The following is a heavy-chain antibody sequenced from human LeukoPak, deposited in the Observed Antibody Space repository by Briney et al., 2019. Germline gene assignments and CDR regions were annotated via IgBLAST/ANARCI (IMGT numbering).Heavy chain of an antibody. J-gene: IGHJ5*02. CDR2: ISGSGGST. Sequence: GGSLRLSCAASGFTFSIYAMSWVRQAPGKGLEWVSAISGSGGSTYYADSVKGRFTISRDNSKNTLYLQMNSLRAEDTAVYYCAKGGTYYYDSSWFDPWGQGTLVTVSS. CDR1: GFTFSIYA. D-gene: IGHD3-22*01. CDR3: AKGGTYYYDSSWFDP. V-gene: IGHV3-23*01.